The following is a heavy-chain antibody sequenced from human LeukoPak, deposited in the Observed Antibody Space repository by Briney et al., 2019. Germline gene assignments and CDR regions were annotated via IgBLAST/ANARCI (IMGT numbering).Heavy chain of an antibody. V-gene: IGHV1-24*01. CDR3: ATHIYSSSSNWFDP. J-gene: IGHJ5*02. CDR1: GYTLTQLS. CDR2: FDPEDGET. Sequence: ASVKVSCKVSGYTLTQLSMHWVRQAPGKGLDWMGGFDPEDGETIYAQKFQGRVTMTEDTSTDTAYMELRSLRSEDTAVYYCATHIYSSSSNWFDPWGQGTLVTVSS. D-gene: IGHD6-13*01.